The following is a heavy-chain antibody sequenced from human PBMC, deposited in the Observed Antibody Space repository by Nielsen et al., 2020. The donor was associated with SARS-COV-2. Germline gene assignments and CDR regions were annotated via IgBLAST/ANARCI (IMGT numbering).Heavy chain of an antibody. V-gene: IGHV3-30*03. CDR2: ISYEGSKQ. J-gene: IGHJ4*02. CDR3: ARGATIFGAVIPRNLDF. CDR1: GFSFNNYG. Sequence: GESLKISCAASGFSFNNYGMHWVRQAPGKGLEWVAYISYEGSKQFYGDSVKGRFTISRDFSKSTLYLQMNSLRAEDTAMYYCARGATIFGAVIPRNLDFWGQGTLVTVSS. D-gene: IGHD3-3*01.